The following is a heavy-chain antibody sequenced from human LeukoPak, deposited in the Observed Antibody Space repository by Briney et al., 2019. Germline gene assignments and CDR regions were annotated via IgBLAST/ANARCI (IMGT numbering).Heavy chain of an antibody. CDR3: ARDYTGYFP. D-gene: IGHD3-9*01. Sequence: GGSLRLSCEASGFTFSSYWMSWVRQAPGKGLEWVANIKTDGSKKYYVDSVKGRFTISRDNAKNSLYLQMNSLRAEDTAVYYCARDYTGYFPWGQGTLVIVSS. CDR2: IKTDGSKK. V-gene: IGHV3-7*03. J-gene: IGHJ5*02. CDR1: GFTFSSYW.